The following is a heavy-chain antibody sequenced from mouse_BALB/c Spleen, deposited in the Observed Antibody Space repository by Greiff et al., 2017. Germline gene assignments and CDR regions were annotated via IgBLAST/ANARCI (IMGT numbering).Heavy chain of an antibody. CDR2: ISTYYGDA. CDR1: GYTFTDYA. Sequence: QVQLQQSGAELVRPGVSVKISCKGSGYTFTDYAMHWVKQSHAKSLEWIGVISTYYGDASYNQKFKGKATMTVDKSSSTAYMELARLTSEDSAIYYCARGDYDGGSWYFDVWGAGTTVTVSS. V-gene: IGHV1S137*01. D-gene: IGHD2-4*01. J-gene: IGHJ1*01. CDR3: ARGDYDGGSWYFDV.